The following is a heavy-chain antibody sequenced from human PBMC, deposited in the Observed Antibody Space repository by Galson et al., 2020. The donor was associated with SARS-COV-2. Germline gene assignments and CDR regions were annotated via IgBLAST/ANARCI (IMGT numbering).Heavy chain of an antibody. V-gene: IGHV3-48*02. CDR2: IRSSGSPI. CDR3: VTDPHALDY. D-gene: IGHD2-2*01. Sequence: TGGSLRLSCVASGFSISSYSMNWVRQPPGKGLEWVSYIRSSGSPIYYADSVKGRFTISRDIAKNSLFLQMDSLRDEDTAVYYCVTDPHALDYWGQGTLVTVSS. CDR1: GFSISSYS. J-gene: IGHJ4*02.